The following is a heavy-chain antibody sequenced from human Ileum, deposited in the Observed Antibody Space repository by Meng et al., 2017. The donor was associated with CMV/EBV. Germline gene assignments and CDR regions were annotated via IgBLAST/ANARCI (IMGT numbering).Heavy chain of an antibody. V-gene: IGHV2-26*01. D-gene: IGHD1-1*01. CDR1: GFSLSNARMG. CDR3: ARMIGQPTYYYYGMDV. CDR2: IFSNDEK. Sequence: SGPTLVKPTETLTLTCTVSGFSLSNARMGVSWIRQPPGKALEWLAHIFSNDEKSYSTSLKSRLTISKDTSKSQVVLTMTNMDPVDTATYYCARMIGQPTYYYYGMDVWGQGTMVTVSS. J-gene: IGHJ6*02.